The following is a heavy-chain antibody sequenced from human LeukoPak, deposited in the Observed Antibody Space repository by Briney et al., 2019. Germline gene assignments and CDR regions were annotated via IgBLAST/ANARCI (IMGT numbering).Heavy chain of an antibody. CDR1: GGSFSGYY. CDR3: ARGWASEAFDY. D-gene: IGHD1-26*01. Sequence: SETLSLTCAVYGGSFSGYYWSWIRQPPGKGLEWIGEINHSGSTNYNPSLKSRVTISVDTSKNQFSLKLSSVTAADTAVYYCARGWASEAFDYWGQGTLVTVSS. V-gene: IGHV4-34*01. CDR2: INHSGST. J-gene: IGHJ4*02.